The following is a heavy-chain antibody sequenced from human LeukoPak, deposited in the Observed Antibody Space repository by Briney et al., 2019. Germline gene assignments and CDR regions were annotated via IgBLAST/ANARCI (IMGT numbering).Heavy chain of an antibody. D-gene: IGHD2-15*01. CDR1: GFTFSSYE. CDR3: AGSGGGWTYYFGY. Sequence: GSLRLSCAASGFTFSSYEMNWVRQAPGKGLEWVSYISSSGSTIYYADSVKGRFTISRDNAKNSLYLQMNSLRAEDTAVYYCAGSGGGWTYYFGYWGQGTLVTVSS. J-gene: IGHJ4*02. V-gene: IGHV3-48*03. CDR2: ISSSGSTI.